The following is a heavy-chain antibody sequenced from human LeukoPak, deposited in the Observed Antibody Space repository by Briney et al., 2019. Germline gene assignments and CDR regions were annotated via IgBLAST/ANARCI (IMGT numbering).Heavy chain of an antibody. Sequence: PSETLSLTCTVSGDSMTAGDYYWGWVRQPPGTGLQWIATSYQGASLKSRVTISLDTSKNQFSLRLTSVTAADTAVYYCARRIIAARWFDPWGQGTLVTVSS. J-gene: IGHJ5*02. D-gene: IGHD6-6*01. CDR2: S. CDR3: ARRIIAARWFDP. V-gene: IGHV4-61*05. CDR1: GDSMTAGDYY.